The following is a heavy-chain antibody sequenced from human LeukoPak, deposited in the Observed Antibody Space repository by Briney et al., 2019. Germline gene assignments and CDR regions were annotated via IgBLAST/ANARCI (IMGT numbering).Heavy chain of an antibody. CDR3: ARDDYYDSSGYYSY. CDR1: GFTFSSYS. Sequence: GGSLRLSCAASGFTFSSYSMNSVRQAPGKGLEWVSSISSSSSYIYYAVSVKGRFTISKDNAKNSLYLQMNSLRAEDTAVYYCARDDYYDSSGYYSYWGQGTLVTVSS. J-gene: IGHJ4*02. CDR2: ISSSSSYI. V-gene: IGHV3-21*01. D-gene: IGHD3-22*01.